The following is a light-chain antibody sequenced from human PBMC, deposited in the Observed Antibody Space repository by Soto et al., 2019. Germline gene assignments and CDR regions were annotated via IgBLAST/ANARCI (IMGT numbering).Light chain of an antibody. CDR3: QQYNNWPPGT. V-gene: IGKV3-15*01. J-gene: IGKJ1*01. CDR1: QSVSSN. CDR2: GAS. Sequence: EIVMTQSPATLSVSPGERATLSCRASQSVSSNLVWYQQKPGQPPRLLIYGASTRATGIPARFSGSGSGTEFTLTISSLQSEDFAVYYCQQYNNWPPGTFGQGTEVEVK.